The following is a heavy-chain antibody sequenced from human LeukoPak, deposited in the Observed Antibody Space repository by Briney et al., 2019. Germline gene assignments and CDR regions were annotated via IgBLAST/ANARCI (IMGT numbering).Heavy chain of an antibody. CDR3: AKDVRGYNRPFDY. CDR2: INGSGANT. Sequence: PGGSLRLSCAASGFTFGSCAMNWVRQAPGKGLEWLSSINGSGANTYHADSVEGRFTISRDNSQNTLYLQMNSLRAEDTAVYYCAKDVRGYNRPFDYWGQGTLVTVSS. V-gene: IGHV3-23*01. CDR1: GFTFGSCA. J-gene: IGHJ4*02. D-gene: IGHD3-10*02.